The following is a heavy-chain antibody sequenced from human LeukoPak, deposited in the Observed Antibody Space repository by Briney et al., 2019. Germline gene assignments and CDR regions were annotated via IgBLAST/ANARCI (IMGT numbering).Heavy chain of an antibody. CDR1: GFTFDDYA. D-gene: IGHD5-18*01. V-gene: IGHV3-9*01. Sequence: PGGSLRLSCAASGFTFDDYAMHWVRQAPGKGLEWVSGISWNSGSIGYADSVKGRFTISRDNAKNSLYLQMNSLRAEDTALYYCAKDMFPKYSYAAIPDYWGQGTLVTVSS. CDR2: ISWNSGSI. J-gene: IGHJ4*02. CDR3: AKDMFPKYSYAAIPDY.